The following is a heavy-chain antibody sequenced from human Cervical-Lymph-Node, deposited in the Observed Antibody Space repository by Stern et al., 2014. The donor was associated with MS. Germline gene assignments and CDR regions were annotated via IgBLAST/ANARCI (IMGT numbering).Heavy chain of an antibody. CDR3: AKDRERQNYYYGMDV. CDR2: ISFDGSYK. CDR1: GFTFSSYG. V-gene: IGHV3-30*18. Sequence: VHLVESGGDVVQPGRPLRLSCAASGFTFSSYGMHWVRQAPGKGLEWGALISFDGSYKYYADSVKGRFTMSRDNSKNTLYLELNSLRAEDTAVYYCAKDRERQNYYYGMDVWGQGTTVTVSS. J-gene: IGHJ6*02. D-gene: IGHD1-26*01.